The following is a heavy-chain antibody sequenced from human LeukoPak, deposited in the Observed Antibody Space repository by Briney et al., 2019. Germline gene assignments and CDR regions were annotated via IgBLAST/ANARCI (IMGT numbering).Heavy chain of an antibody. CDR2: ISGSGGST. J-gene: IGHJ3*02. V-gene: IGHV3-23*01. CDR1: GFTFSSYA. CDR3: AREETGFDAFDI. Sequence: GGSLRLSCAASGFTFSSYAMSWVRQAPGKGLEWVSAISGSGGSTYYADSVKGRFTISRDNSKNSLYLQMNSLRAEDTAVYYCAREETGFDAFDIWGQGTMVTVSS. D-gene: IGHD3-9*01.